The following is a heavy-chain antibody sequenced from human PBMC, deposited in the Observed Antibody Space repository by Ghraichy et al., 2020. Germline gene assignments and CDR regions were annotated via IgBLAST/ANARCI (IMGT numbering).Heavy chain of an antibody. V-gene: IGHV3-30*18. D-gene: IGHD6-19*01. Sequence: GGSLRLSCAASGFTFSSYGMHWVRQAPGKGLEWVAVISYDGSNKYYADFVKGRFTISRDNSKNTLYLQMNSLRAEDTAVYYCAKVPYSSGWLFDYWGQGTLVTVSS. J-gene: IGHJ4*02. CDR1: GFTFSSYG. CDR3: AKVPYSSGWLFDY. CDR2: ISYDGSNK.